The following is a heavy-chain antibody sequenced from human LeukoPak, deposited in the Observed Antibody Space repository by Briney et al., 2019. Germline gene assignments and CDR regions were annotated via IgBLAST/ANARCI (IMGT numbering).Heavy chain of an antibody. CDR2: ISGSGGST. V-gene: IGHV3-23*01. CDR1: GFTFSSYS. D-gene: IGHD4-17*01. Sequence: PGGSLRLSCAASGFTFSSYSMNWVRQAPGKGLEWVSAISGSGGSTYYADSVKGRFTISRDNSKNTLYLQMNSLRAEDTAVYYCAKADYGDYEGLLDYWGQGTLVTVSS. CDR3: AKADYGDYEGLLDY. J-gene: IGHJ4*02.